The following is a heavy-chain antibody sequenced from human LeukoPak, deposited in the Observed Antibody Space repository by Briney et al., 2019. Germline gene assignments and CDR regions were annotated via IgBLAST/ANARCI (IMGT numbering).Heavy chain of an antibody. CDR1: GFSLSGGHF. V-gene: IGHV4-38-2*02. Sequence: SETLSLTCSVSGFSLSGGHFWGWIRQSPGKGLEWIGSVSHSASTYYNPSLKSRVTMSVDTSKNQFSLKLKSVTAADTAVYYCARVETAMMRVWGQGILVTVSS. CDR3: ARVETAMMRV. CDR2: VSHSAST. J-gene: IGHJ4*02. D-gene: IGHD5-18*01.